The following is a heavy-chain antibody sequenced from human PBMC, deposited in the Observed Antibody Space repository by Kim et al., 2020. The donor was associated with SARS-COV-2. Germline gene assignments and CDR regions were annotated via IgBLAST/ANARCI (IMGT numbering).Heavy chain of an antibody. D-gene: IGHD3-3*01. V-gene: IGHV4-59*01. J-gene: IGHJ4*02. Sequence: YTGGTQYNPSLKSRVAISIDTSNTQFSLKLSSVTAADTAVYYCARRRFFDYWGQGTRVTVFS. CDR2: YTGGT. CDR3: ARRRFFDY.